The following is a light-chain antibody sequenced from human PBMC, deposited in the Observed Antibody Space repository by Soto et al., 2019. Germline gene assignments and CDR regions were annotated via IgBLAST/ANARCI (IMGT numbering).Light chain of an antibody. Sequence: QSVLTQPRSVSGSPGQSVTISCTGTSSDVGGYNYVSWYQQHPGKVPKLMIDDVNRRPSGVPDRFSGSKSGNTASLSISGLQAEDEADYYCCSYAGGNKLLFGGGTKLTVL. CDR2: DVN. CDR3: CSYAGGNKLL. V-gene: IGLV2-11*01. J-gene: IGLJ2*01. CDR1: SSDVGGYNY.